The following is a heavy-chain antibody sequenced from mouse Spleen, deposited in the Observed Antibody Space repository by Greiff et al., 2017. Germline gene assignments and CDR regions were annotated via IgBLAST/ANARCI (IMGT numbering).Heavy chain of an antibody. D-gene: IGHD1-1*01. CDR3: TREIYYYGSRNFDY. CDR1: GYTFTDYE. CDR2: IDPETGGT. Sequence: VQLQESGAELVRPGASVTLSCKASGYTFTDYEMHWVKQTPVHGLEWIGAIDPETGGTAYSQKFKGKAILTADKSSSTAYMEFRSLTSEDSAVYYCTREIYYYGSRNFDYWGQGTTLTVSS. J-gene: IGHJ2*01. V-gene: IGHV1-15*01.